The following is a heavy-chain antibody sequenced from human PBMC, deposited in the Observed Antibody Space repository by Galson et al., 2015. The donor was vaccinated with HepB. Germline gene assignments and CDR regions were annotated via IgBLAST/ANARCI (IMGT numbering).Heavy chain of an antibody. D-gene: IGHD6-19*01. CDR1: GFTFSSYA. Sequence: SLRLSCAASGFTFSSYAMHWVRQAPGKGLEWVVVISYDGSNKYYADSVKGRFSISRDNSKNTLYLQMNSLRAEDTAVYYCARPAVLGIAVAGADYWGQGTLVTVSS. V-gene: IGHV3-30-3*01. CDR3: ARPAVLGIAVAGADY. CDR2: ISYDGSNK. J-gene: IGHJ4*02.